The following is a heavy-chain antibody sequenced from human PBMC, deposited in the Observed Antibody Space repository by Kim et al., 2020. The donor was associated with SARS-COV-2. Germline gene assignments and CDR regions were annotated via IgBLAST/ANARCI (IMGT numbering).Heavy chain of an antibody. CDR3: APFSSKDY. V-gene: IGHV3-66*01. D-gene: IGHD2-2*01. CDR2: GGRR. Sequence: GGRRYYAASVQGRFTISRDNSKNMLYLQMNSLRAEDTAVYYCAPFSSKDYWGQGTLVTVSS. J-gene: IGHJ4*02.